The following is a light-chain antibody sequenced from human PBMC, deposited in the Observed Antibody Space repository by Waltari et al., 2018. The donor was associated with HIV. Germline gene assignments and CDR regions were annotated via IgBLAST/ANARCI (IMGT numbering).Light chain of an antibody. J-gene: IGLJ2*01. CDR2: DDV. Sequence: SYVLTQAPSLSVAPGQTATISRGNIGRNSVQRYRQKPGRAPLLVVLDDVDRSSGIPARFSGARSGERATLTIRGVEAGDEADYYCQVWDRSYKEAVFGGGT. CDR1: NIGRNS. V-gene: IGLV3-21*02. CDR3: QVWDRSYKEAV.